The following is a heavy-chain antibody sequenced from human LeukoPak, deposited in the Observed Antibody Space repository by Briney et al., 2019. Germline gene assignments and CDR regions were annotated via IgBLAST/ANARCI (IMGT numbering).Heavy chain of an antibody. CDR2: IRSKAYGGTT. CDR1: GFTSSGSA. V-gene: IGHV3-49*04. J-gene: IGHJ4*02. Sequence: GGSLRLSCAASGFTSSGSAMHWVRQASGKGLEWVGFIRSKAYGGTTEYAASVKGRFTISRDDSKSIAYLQMNSLKTEDTAVYYCTRAMVRGVIPRTPDYWGQGTLVTVSS. D-gene: IGHD3-10*01. CDR3: TRAMVRGVIPRTPDY.